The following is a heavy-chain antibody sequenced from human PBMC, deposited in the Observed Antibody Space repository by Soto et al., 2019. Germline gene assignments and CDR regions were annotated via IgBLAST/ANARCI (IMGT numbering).Heavy chain of an antibody. V-gene: IGHV6-1*01. J-gene: IGHJ6*02. CDR3: ARVRYCRGGSCYYGMDV. CDR2: AYYRSKWFD. Sequence: SQTLSLTCAISGDSVSSDSAAWNWIRQSPSRGLEWLGRAYYRSKWFDDYAVSVKSRITITPDTSKNQLSLQLHSVTPEDTAVYYCARVRYCRGGSCYYGMDVWGQGTTVTVSS. D-gene: IGHD2-15*01. CDR1: GDSVSSDSAA.